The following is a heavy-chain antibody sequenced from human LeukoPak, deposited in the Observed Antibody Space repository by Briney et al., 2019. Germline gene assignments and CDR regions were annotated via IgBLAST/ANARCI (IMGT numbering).Heavy chain of an antibody. V-gene: IGHV5-51*01. D-gene: IGHD2-2*02. CDR2: IYPGDSDT. CDR1: GYSFTSYW. J-gene: IGHJ4*02. CDR3: ARLGVPAAILRAALDY. Sequence: GESLKISCKGSGYSFTSYWIGWVRQMPGKGLEWMGIIYPGDSDTRYSPSFQGQVTISADKSISTAYPQWSSLKASDTAMYYCARLGVPAAILRAALDYWGQGTLVTVSS.